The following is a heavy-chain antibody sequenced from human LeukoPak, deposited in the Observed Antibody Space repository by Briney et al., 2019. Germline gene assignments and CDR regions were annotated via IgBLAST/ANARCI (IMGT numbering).Heavy chain of an antibody. CDR1: GFSPRTRGVG. D-gene: IGHD3-10*01. CDR3: SHTAITTVRGAIDY. CDR2: IYRDDDK. Sequence: SGPTLVQPTPTLTLTFIFSGFSPRTRGVGVGWVRQPPVKALEWLALIYRDDDKRYSPSLKSRLTITKDTSKNHVVLTMTNMDPVDTATYDFSHTAITTVRGAIDYWGQGTLVTVAS. J-gene: IGHJ4*02. V-gene: IGHV2-5*02.